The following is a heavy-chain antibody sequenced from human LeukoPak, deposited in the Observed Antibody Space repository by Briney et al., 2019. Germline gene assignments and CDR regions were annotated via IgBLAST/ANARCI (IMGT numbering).Heavy chain of an antibody. V-gene: IGHV3-23*01. CDR1: GLTFSRHW. CDR3: ASAEWYYDSGGYYKDWFDP. J-gene: IGHJ5*02. Sequence: PGGSLRLSCAASGLTFSRHWMTWVRQAPGKGLEWVSAISGSGGSTYYADSVKGRFTISRDNSKNTLYLQMNSLRAEDTAVYYCASAEWYYDSGGYYKDWFDPWGQGTLVTVSS. D-gene: IGHD3-22*01. CDR2: ISGSGGST.